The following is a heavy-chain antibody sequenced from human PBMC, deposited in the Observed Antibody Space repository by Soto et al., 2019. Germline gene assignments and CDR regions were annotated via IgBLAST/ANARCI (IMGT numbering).Heavy chain of an antibody. D-gene: IGHD4-17*01. CDR2: ILPIFGTA. V-gene: IGHV1-69*13. CDR1: GGGIKTKS. Sequence: GASVEVTSKYSGGGIKTKSSNWVRQATGQGLEWMGGILPIFGTADYAPRFQGRVTITADEATRTAYMELSSLRSQDTALYFCARGHEYGGNSDVFDFWVQGTMVTVS. CDR3: ARGHEYGGNSDVFDF. J-gene: IGHJ3*01.